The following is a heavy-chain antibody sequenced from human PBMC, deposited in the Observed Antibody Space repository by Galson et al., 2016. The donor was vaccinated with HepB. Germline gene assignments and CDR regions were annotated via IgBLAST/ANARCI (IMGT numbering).Heavy chain of an antibody. CDR2: IYPGDSDT. CDR3: ARLYYDFWSGYCPVKDYYSGMDV. CDR1: GYSFTSYW. D-gene: IGHD3-3*01. Sequence: QSGAEVKKPGESLKISCKGSGYSFTSYWIGWVRQMPGKGLEWMGIIYPGDSDTRYSPSFQGQVTISADKSISTAYLQWSSLKASDTAMYYCARLYYDFWSGYCPVKDYYSGMDVWVQGTTVTVSS. J-gene: IGHJ6*02. V-gene: IGHV5-51*01.